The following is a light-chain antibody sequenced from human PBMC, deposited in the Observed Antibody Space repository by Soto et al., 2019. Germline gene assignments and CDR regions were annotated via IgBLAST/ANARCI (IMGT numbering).Light chain of an antibody. CDR1: QRVSSNY. CDR2: GAS. CDR3: QQYGSSLYT. Sequence: EIVLTQSPGTLSLSPGERATLSCRASQRVSSNYLAWYQQKPGQAPRLLVYGASIRATGIPDRFSDSGSGTDFTLTISRLEPEDFAVYYCQQYGSSLYTFGQGTKVDIK. V-gene: IGKV3-20*01. J-gene: IGKJ2*01.